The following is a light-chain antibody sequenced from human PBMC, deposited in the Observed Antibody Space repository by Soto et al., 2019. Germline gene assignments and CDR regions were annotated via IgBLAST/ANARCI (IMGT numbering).Light chain of an antibody. J-gene: IGLJ1*01. CDR1: TGAVTSGHY. V-gene: IGLV7-43*01. Sequence: QTVVTQEPSLTVSPGGKVTLTCASSTGAVTSGHYPNWFQQKPGQAPRALIYSTSNQHSWTPARFTGSLLGGKAALTLLGVQPEDEAEYYCVLYYGGDYVFGSGTKLTVL. CDR3: VLYYGGDYV. CDR2: STS.